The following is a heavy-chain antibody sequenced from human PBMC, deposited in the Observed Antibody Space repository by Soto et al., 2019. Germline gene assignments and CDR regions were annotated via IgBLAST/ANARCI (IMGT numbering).Heavy chain of an antibody. D-gene: IGHD3-22*01. CDR3: AREAYYYDSSGGNGMDV. Sequence: QVQLVQSGAEVKKPGSSVKVSCKASGGTFSSYAISWVRQAPGQGLEWMGGIIPIFGTANYAQKFQGRVTITADEATSTAYMELSSLRSEDTAVYYCAREAYYYDSSGGNGMDVWGQGTTVTVSS. V-gene: IGHV1-69*12. CDR2: IIPIFGTA. CDR1: GGTFSSYA. J-gene: IGHJ6*02.